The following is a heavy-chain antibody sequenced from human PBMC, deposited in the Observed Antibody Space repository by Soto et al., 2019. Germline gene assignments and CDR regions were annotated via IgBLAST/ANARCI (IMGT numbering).Heavy chain of an antibody. D-gene: IGHD3-10*01. CDR2: IKSNTDGGTA. J-gene: IGHJ4*02. CDR1: GFTFNNAW. V-gene: IGHV3-15*01. Sequence: EVQLVESGGGLVNPGGSLRLSCAASGFTFNNAWMSWVRQAPGKGLEWVGRIKSNTDGGTADYAAPVNGRFTVSRDDSKNTVYLQMNSLKTEDTAVYYCATDLKTLTERGKFDYWGQGTLVTVSS. CDR3: ATDLKTLTERGKFDY.